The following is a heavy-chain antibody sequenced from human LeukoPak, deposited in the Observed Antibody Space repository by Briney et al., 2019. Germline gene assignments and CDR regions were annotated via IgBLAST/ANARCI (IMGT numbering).Heavy chain of an antibody. CDR3: ARGITIFGVVNDGFDI. Sequence: GGSLRLSCAASGFTFSSYWMNWVRQAPGKGLVWVSRIDIDGSSTTYADSVKGRFTISRDNAKDTVYLQMNSLRAEDTAVYYCARGITIFGVVNDGFDIWGQGTKVTVSS. CDR1: GFTFSSYW. J-gene: IGHJ3*02. CDR2: IDIDGSST. D-gene: IGHD3-3*01. V-gene: IGHV3-74*01.